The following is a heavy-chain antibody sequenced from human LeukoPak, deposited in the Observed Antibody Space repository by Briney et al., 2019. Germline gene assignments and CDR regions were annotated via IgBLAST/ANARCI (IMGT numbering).Heavy chain of an antibody. Sequence: SETLSLTCTVSGYSISSGYYWAWIRQPPGKGLEWIGSIFHTGSTYHNPSLKSRVTISVDTSKNQFSPKLNSVTAADTAVYYCARDHSSSSEDYWGQGTLVTVSS. CDR3: ARDHSSSSEDY. CDR1: GYSISSGYY. J-gene: IGHJ4*02. D-gene: IGHD6-13*01. V-gene: IGHV4-38-2*02. CDR2: IFHTGST.